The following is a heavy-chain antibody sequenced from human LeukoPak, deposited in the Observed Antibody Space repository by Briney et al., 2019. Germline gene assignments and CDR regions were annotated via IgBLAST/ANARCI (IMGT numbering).Heavy chain of an antibody. CDR3: AEVYSSSSRDAFDV. D-gene: IGHD6-6*01. CDR2: INYSGST. Sequence: SETLSLTCAVYGGPFSGYYWSWIRQPPGKGLEWIGEINYSGSTNYNASLESRVTISADTSKKQFTLNLSSVTAADTAVYYCAEVYSSSSRDAFDVWGPGTMVTVSS. CDR1: GGPFSGYY. V-gene: IGHV4-34*01. J-gene: IGHJ3*01.